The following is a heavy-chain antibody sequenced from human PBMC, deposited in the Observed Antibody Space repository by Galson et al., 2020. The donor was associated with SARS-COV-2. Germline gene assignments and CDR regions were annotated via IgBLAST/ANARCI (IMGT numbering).Heavy chain of an antibody. CDR2: ISSNGGST. D-gene: IGHD3-10*01. V-gene: IGHV3-64*02. Sequence: GGSLRLSCAASGFTFSSYAMHWVRQAPGKGLEYVSAISSNGGSTYYADSVKGRFTISRDNSKNTLYLQMGSLRAEDMAVYYCARELWFGGYYYYYMDVWGKGTTVTVSS. CDR1: GFTFSSYA. J-gene: IGHJ6*03. CDR3: ARELWFGGYYYYYMDV.